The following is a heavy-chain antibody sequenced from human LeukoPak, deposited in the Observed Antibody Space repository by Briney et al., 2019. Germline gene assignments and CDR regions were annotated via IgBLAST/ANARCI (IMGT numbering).Heavy chain of an antibody. CDR3: ARWANYRATYYDSSGYYDAFDI. D-gene: IGHD3-22*01. V-gene: IGHV4-39*07. CDR1: GGSISSSSYY. CDR2: IYYSGST. Sequence: SETLSLTCTVSGGSISSSSYYWGWIRQPPGKGLEWIGSIYYSGSTYYNPSLKGRVTISVDTSKNQFSLKLSSVTAADTAVYYCARWANYRATYYDSSGYYDAFDIWGQGTMVTVSS. J-gene: IGHJ3*02.